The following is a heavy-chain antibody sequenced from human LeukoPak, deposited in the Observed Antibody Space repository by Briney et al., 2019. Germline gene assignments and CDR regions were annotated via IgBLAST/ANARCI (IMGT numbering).Heavy chain of an antibody. D-gene: IGHD2/OR15-2a*01. V-gene: IGHV3-23*01. J-gene: IGHJ4*02. Sequence: TGGSLRLSCAASGFTFSSYSMNWVRQAPGKGLEWVSAISGSGGSTYYADSVKGRFTISRDNSKNTLYLQMNSLRAEDTAVYYCAKGRGNPLNFDYWGQGTLVTVSS. CDR1: GFTFSSYS. CDR3: AKGRGNPLNFDY. CDR2: ISGSGGST.